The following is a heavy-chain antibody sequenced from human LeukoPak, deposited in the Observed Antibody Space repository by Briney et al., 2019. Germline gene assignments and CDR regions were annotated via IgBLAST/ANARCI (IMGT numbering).Heavy chain of an antibody. V-gene: IGHV1-18*01. CDR2: ISAYNGNP. CDR3: ARVVVVVPAAMRGWFDP. J-gene: IGHJ5*02. D-gene: IGHD2-2*01. CDR1: GYTFTSYG. Sequence: GASLKVSCKASGYTFTSYGISWVRQAPGQGLEWMGWISAYNGNPNYAQKLQGRVTMTTDTSTSTAYMELRSLRSDDTAVYYCARVVVVVPAAMRGWFDPWGQGTLVTVSS.